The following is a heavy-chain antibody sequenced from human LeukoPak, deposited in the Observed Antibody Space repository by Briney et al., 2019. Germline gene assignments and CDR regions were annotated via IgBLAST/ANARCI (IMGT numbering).Heavy chain of an antibody. Sequence: ASQTLSLTCTVSGGSISSGGYYWSWIRQPPGKGLEWIGYIYHSGSTYYNPSLKSRVTISVDRSKNQFSLKLSSVTAADTAVYYCARDTKVVPAAIAYYYMDVWGKGTTVTVSS. CDR1: GGSISSGGYY. J-gene: IGHJ6*03. CDR3: ARDTKVVPAAIAYYYMDV. V-gene: IGHV4-30-2*01. CDR2: IYHSGST. D-gene: IGHD2-2*01.